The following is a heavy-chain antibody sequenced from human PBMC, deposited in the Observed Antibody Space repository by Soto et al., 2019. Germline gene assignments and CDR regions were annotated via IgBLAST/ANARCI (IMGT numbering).Heavy chain of an antibody. Sequence: SQTLSLTCAISGDSVSGNSAAWNGIIHSASRVLEWLGRTYYRSKWYNDYAVSVKSRITINPDTSKNQFSLQLNSVTPEDTAVYYCASTLYSSGWYYFDYWGQGTLVTVSS. J-gene: IGHJ4*02. CDR3: ASTLYSSGWYYFDY. D-gene: IGHD6-19*01. CDR2: TYYRSKWYN. CDR1: GDSVSGNSAA. V-gene: IGHV6-1*01.